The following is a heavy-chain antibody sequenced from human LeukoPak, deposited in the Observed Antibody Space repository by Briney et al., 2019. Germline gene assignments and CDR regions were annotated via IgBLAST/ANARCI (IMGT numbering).Heavy chain of an antibody. D-gene: IGHD3-10*01. CDR3: ADGSGSYRAYQTTNPFYWYFDL. Sequence: SETLSLTCSVSGYSISSGFYWGWIRQPPGKGLEWIGSIYHSGSTYYNPSLKSRVTISVDTSKNQFSLKLSSVTAADTAVYYCADGSGSYRAYQTTNPFYWYFDLWRRGTLVTVSS. J-gene: IGHJ2*01. CDR1: GYSISSGFY. V-gene: IGHV4-38-2*02. CDR2: IYHSGST.